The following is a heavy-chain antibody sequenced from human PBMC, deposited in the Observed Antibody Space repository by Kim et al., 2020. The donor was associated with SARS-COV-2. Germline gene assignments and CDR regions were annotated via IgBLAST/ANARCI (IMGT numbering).Heavy chain of an antibody. Sequence: SETLSLTCTVSGGSISSGSYYWDWMRQPAGKGLEWIGRIYTSGSTNYNPSLKSRVTISIDTSKNQFSLNLSSVTAADTAVYYCARGGHDGATNAFDIWGQGTMVTVSS. CDR1: GGSISSGSYY. CDR2: IYTSGST. D-gene: IGHD3-10*01. V-gene: IGHV4-61*02. J-gene: IGHJ3*02. CDR3: ARGGHDGATNAFDI.